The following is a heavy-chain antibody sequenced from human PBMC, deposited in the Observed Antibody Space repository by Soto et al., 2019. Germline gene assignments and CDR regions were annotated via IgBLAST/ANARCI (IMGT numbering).Heavy chain of an antibody. CDR1: GFTFSSYA. Sequence: GGSLRLSCAASGFTFSSYAMYWVRQAPGKGLEYVSAISSNGGSTYYADSVKGRFTISRDNSKNTLYLQMGSLRAEDMAVYYCAREARSGPFDYWGQGTLVTVSS. D-gene: IGHD1-26*01. V-gene: IGHV3-64*02. CDR2: ISSNGGST. J-gene: IGHJ4*02. CDR3: AREARSGPFDY.